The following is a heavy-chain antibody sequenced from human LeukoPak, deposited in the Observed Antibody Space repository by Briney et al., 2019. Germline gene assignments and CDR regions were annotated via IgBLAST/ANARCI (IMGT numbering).Heavy chain of an antibody. CDR3: ARRGSWIVAAGRGDAFDI. V-gene: IGHV3-66*04. J-gene: IGHJ3*02. CDR2: IYSGGST. D-gene: IGHD6-13*01. Sequence: GGSLRLSCAASGFTVSSNYMSWVRQAPGKGLEWVSVIYSGGSTYYADSVKGRFTISRDNSKNTLYLQMNSLRAEDTAVYYCARRGSWIVAAGRGDAFDIWGQGTMVTVSS. CDR1: GFTVSSNY.